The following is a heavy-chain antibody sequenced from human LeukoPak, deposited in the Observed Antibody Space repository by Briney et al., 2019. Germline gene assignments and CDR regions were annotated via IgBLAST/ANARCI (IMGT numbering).Heavy chain of an antibody. V-gene: IGHV3-21*01. CDR2: ISSSSSYI. CDR3: AREAYYYYDSSGYSG. J-gene: IGHJ4*02. Sequence: GGSLRLSCAASGFTVSSNYMSWVRQAPGKGLEWVSSISSSSSYIYYADSVKGRFTISRDNAKNSLYLQMNSLRAEDTAVYYCAREAYYYYDSSGYSGWGQGTLVTVSS. CDR1: GFTVSSNY. D-gene: IGHD3-22*01.